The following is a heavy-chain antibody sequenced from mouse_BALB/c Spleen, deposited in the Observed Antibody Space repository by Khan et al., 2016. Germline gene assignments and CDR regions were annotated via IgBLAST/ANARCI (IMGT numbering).Heavy chain of an antibody. CDR2: ILPGIGT. Sequence: QVQLKQSGAELMKPGASVKISCKATGYKFSTYWIEWVTQRPGHGLEWIGEILPGIGTNYNEKFKGKATFTADTSSNTAYIQLSSLTSEESAVNYCERGWYAMDYWGQGTTVTVSS. CDR3: ERGWYAMDY. D-gene: IGHD1-1*02. CDR1: GYKFSTYW. J-gene: IGHJ4*01. V-gene: IGHV1-9*01.